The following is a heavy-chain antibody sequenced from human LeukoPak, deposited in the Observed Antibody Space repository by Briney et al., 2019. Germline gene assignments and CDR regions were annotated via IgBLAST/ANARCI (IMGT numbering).Heavy chain of an antibody. CDR1: GFTFSSYS. V-gene: IGHV3-21*01. CDR2: ISSSSSYI. CDR3: ARVDDSSGYTDAFDI. J-gene: IGHJ3*02. D-gene: IGHD3-22*01. Sequence: PGGSLRLSCAASGFTFSSYSMTWVRQAPGKGPEWVSSISSSSSYIYYADSVKGRFTISRDNAKNSLYLQMNSLRAEDTAVYYCARVDDSSGYTDAFDIWGQGTMVTVSS.